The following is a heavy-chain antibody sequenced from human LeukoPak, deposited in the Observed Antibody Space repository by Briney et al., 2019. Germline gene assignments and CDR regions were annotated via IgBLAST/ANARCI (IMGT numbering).Heavy chain of an antibody. D-gene: IGHD6-13*01. J-gene: IGHJ4*02. CDR2: IYTSGST. Sequence: PSETLSLTCTVSGGSISSYYWSWIRQPAGKGLEWIGRIYTSGSTNYNPSLKSRVTMSVDTSKNQFSLRLRSVTAADTAVYYCARQIASAGTAGFDFWGQGALVTVTS. CDR3: ARQIASAGTAGFDF. CDR1: GGSISSYY. V-gene: IGHV4-4*07.